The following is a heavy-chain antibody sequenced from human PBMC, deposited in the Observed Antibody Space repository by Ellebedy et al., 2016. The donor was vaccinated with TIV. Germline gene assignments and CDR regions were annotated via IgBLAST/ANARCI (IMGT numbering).Heavy chain of an antibody. D-gene: IGHD3-9*01. CDR1: AGSVRRYY. V-gene: IGHV4-4*07. CDR2: ILSIGST. J-gene: IGHJ4*02. CDR3: ARESGFRTFEY. Sequence: MPSESLSLTCTVSAGSVRRYYWSWMRQPAGKGLEWVGRILSIGSTNYNPSLKSRLTMSLDTSKNQFSLKMTSVTAADTAKYYCARESGFRTFEYWGQGTLVSVSS.